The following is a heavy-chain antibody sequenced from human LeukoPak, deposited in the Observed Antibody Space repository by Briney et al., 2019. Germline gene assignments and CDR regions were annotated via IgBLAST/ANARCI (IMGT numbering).Heavy chain of an antibody. CDR1: GFSFSNYN. Sequence: PGGSLRLSCAASGFSFSNYNMNWVRQGPGKGLEWISYVTTSSSAIYYADSVKGRFTISRDNAKSSLYLQMDSLRDEDTAVYYCARDGGGTGGTYHHTFDLWGQGTMVTVSS. V-gene: IGHV3-48*02. CDR3: ARDGGGTGGTYHHTFDL. CDR2: VTTSSSAI. D-gene: IGHD1-26*01. J-gene: IGHJ3*01.